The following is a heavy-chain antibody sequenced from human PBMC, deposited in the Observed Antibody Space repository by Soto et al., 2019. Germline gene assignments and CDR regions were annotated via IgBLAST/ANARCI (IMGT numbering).Heavy chain of an antibody. CDR1: GYTFTGYY. J-gene: IGHJ6*02. V-gene: IGHV1-2*02. CDR2: INPNSGGT. CDR3: ARALLRITIVLGVGDYDGMDV. Sequence: QVQLVQSGAEVKKPGASVKVSCKASGYTFTGYYMHWVRQAPGQGLEWVGWINPNSGGTNYAQKFQGGVTMTRDTTISTAYIELSRLRSDDTAVYYCARALLRITIVLGVGDYDGMDVWGQGTTVTVSS. D-gene: IGHD3-10*01.